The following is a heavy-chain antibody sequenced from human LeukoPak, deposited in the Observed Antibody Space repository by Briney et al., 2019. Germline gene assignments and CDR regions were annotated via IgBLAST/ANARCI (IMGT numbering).Heavy chain of an antibody. CDR1: GGSISSYY. J-gene: IGHJ4*02. CDR3: ARGAGWYDY. V-gene: IGHV4-59*01. D-gene: IGHD6-19*01. Sequence: PSETQSLTCTVSGGSISSYYWSWIRQPPGKGLEWIGYIYYSGSNNYNPSLKSRVTISVDTSKNQFSLKLSSVTAADTAVYYCARGAGWYDYWGQGTLVTVSS. CDR2: IYYSGSN.